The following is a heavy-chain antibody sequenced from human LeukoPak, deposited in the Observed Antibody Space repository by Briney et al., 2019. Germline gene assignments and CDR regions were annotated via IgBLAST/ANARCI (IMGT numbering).Heavy chain of an antibody. CDR1: GDSISSYY. J-gene: IGHJ2*01. D-gene: IGHD3-9*01. CDR3: GRPSPYYDILTGYYLNWYFDL. CDR2: IYTSGST. V-gene: IGHV4-4*09. Sequence: SETLSLTCTVSGDSISSYYWSWIRQPPGKGLEWIGYIYTSGSTNYNPSLKSRVTISVDTSKKQFSLKLSSVHAGDTAVYYCGRPSPYYDILTGYYLNWYFDLWGRGTLVTVSS.